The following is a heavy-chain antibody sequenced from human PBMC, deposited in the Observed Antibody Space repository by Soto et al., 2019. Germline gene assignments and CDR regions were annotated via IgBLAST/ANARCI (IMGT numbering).Heavy chain of an antibody. CDR1: GFTFSSYA. D-gene: IGHD3-22*01. CDR2: ISGSGGST. CDR3: ASLYGHYDSSGYYGDY. J-gene: IGHJ4*02. V-gene: IGHV3-23*01. Sequence: PGGSLRLSCAASGFTFSSYAMSWVRQAPGKGLEWVSAISGSGGSTYYADSVKGRFTISRDNSKNTLYLQMNSLRAEDTAVYYCASLYGHYDSSGYYGDYWGQGTLVTVSS.